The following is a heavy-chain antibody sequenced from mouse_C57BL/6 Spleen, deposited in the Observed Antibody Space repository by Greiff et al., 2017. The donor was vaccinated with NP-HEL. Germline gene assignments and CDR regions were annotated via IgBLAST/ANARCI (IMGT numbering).Heavy chain of an antibody. CDR1: GYTFTDYN. J-gene: IGHJ4*01. CDR3: ARRELAMDY. D-gene: IGHD4-1*01. CDR2: INPNNGGT. V-gene: IGHV1-18*01. Sequence: EVKLQESGPELVKPGASVKIPCKASGYTFTDYNMDWVKQSHGKSLEWIGDINPNNGGTIYNQKFKGKATLTVDKSSSTAYMELRSLTSEDTAVYYCARRELAMDYWGQGTSVTVSS.